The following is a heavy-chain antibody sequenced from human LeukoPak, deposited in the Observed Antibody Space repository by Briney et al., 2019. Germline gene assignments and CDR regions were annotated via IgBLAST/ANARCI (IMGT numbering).Heavy chain of an antibody. V-gene: IGHV3-23*01. D-gene: IGHD1-26*01. Sequence: GGSLRLSCAASGVAFSTYALSWVRQAPGKGLEWVSAISGSGARTYYADSVRGRFTISRDNPKNTLYLQMNSLRAEDTAIYYCASAWELFAYWGQGTLVTVSS. CDR3: ASAWELFAY. CDR2: ISGSGART. J-gene: IGHJ4*02. CDR1: GVAFSTYA.